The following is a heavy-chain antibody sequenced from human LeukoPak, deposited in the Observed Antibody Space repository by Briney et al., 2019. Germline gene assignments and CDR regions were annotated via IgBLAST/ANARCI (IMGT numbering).Heavy chain of an antibody. CDR3: AKGSARRWFWYFDY. CDR2: INGSGGST. CDR1: GFTFSNYA. J-gene: IGHJ4*02. D-gene: IGHD4-23*01. V-gene: IGHV3-23*01. Sequence: PGGSLRLSCAASGFTFSNYAMSWVRQAPGRGLEWVSGINGSGGSTNYADSVKGRFTISRDNSKNTLYLQMNSLRAEDTAVYYCAKGSARRWFWYFDYWGQGTLVTVSS.